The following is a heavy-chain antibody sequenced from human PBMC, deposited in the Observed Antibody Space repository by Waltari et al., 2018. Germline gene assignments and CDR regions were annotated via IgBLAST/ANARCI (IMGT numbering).Heavy chain of an antibody. V-gene: IGHV3-30*19. CDR1: GFVFSTYG. CDR3: ARGGRGVDSSASWLDH. J-gene: IGHJ4*02. Sequence: QVRRVESRGGVVQPGRSLRLSCAASGFVFSTYGMHWFRQAPGKGLVGGEVVYYDGSTKHDADAVKGRFTISRDNSKNTLNREMNSLRAEDTAVDFCARGGRGVDSSASWLDHWGQGTLVTVSS. D-gene: IGHD1-1*01. CDR2: VYYDGSTK.